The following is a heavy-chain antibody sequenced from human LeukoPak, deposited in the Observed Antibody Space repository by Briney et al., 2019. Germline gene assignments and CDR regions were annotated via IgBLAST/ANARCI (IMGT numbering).Heavy chain of an antibody. CDR1: GGSISNYY. D-gene: IGHD1-26*01. Sequence: SETLSLTCTVSGGSISNYYWSWIRQPPGKGLEWIGYIYGSGNTDYNPSLKNRVTISLDTSKTQFSLKLGSVTAADTAVYYCARRPTGSYPRYNWFDPWGQGILVTVSS. CDR2: IYGSGNT. V-gene: IGHV4-4*09. J-gene: IGHJ5*02. CDR3: ARRPTGSYPRYNWFDP.